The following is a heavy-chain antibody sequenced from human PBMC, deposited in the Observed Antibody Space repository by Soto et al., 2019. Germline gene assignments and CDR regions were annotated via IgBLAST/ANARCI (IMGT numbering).Heavy chain of an antibody. CDR3: AKGPNRNLRYSNLDV. Sequence: EVQLWESGGGLVQPGGSLRLSCAATGFTFTNHAMNWVRQPAERGLEWVSAMTGSGGDTYHADSVKGRFTISRDNSKNTLFLQMNNLRADDTATYSFAKGPNRNLRYSNLDVWGQGTTVTVSS. J-gene: IGHJ6*02. V-gene: IGHV3-23*01. D-gene: IGHD1-7*01. CDR2: MTGSGGDT. CDR1: GFTFTNHA.